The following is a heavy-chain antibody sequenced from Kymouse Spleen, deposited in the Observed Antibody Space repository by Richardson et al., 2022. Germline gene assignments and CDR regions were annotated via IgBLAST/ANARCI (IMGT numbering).Heavy chain of an antibody. CDR1: GDSVSSNSAA. Sequence: QVQLQQSGPGLVKPSQTLSLTCAISGDSVSSNSAAWNWIRQSPSRGLEWLGRTYYRSKWYNDYAVSVKSRITINPDTSKNQFSLQLNSVTPEDTAVYYCARAGYSSGWHYYYGMDVWGQGTTVTVSS. CDR2: TYYRSKWYN. D-gene: IGHD6-19*01. CDR3: ARAGYSSGWHYYYGMDV. V-gene: IGHV6-1*01. J-gene: IGHJ6*02.